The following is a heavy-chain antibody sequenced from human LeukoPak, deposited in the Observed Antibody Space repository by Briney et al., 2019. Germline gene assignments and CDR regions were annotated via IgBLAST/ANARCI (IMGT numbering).Heavy chain of an antibody. Sequence: PSETLSLTCTVSGGSISRSSYYWGWIRQPPGKGLEWIGSIYYSGSTYYNPSLKSRVTISVDTSKNQFSLKLSSVTAADTAVYYCARQRLTYYDILTGYPRGGFDPWGQGTLVTVSS. CDR2: IYYSGST. V-gene: IGHV4-39*01. D-gene: IGHD3-9*01. J-gene: IGHJ5*02. CDR3: ARQRLTYYDILTGYPRGGFDP. CDR1: GGSISRSSYY.